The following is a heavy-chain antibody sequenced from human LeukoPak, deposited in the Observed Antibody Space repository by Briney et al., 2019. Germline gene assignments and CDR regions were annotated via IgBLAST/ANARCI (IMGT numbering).Heavy chain of an antibody. J-gene: IGHJ4*02. CDR3: ARDLSEETYSTPPFDY. Sequence: GGSLRLSCAASGFTVSSYSMNWVRQAPGKGLEWVSFIGSSSSYIHYADSLKVRFTISRDNATNSLYLQMHSLRAQDTAVYYCARDLSEETYSTPPFDYWDQGTLVTASS. CDR2: IGSSSSYI. D-gene: IGHD4-11*01. V-gene: IGHV3-21*01. CDR1: GFTVSSYS.